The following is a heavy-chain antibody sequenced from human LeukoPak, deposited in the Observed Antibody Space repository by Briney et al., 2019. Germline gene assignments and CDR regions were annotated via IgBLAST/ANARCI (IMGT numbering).Heavy chain of an antibody. V-gene: IGHV4-34*01. CDR1: GGSFSGYY. J-gene: IGHJ4*02. D-gene: IGHD3-10*01. Sequence: PSETLSLTCAVYGGSFSGYYWSWIRQPPGKGLEWIGEINHSGSTNYNPSLKSRVTISADTSKNQFSLKLSSVTAADTAVYYCARGMYYYGSGLFDYWGQGTLVTVPS. CDR3: ARGMYYYGSGLFDY. CDR2: INHSGST.